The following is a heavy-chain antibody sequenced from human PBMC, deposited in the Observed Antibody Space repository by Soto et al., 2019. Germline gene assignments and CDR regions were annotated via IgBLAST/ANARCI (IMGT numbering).Heavy chain of an antibody. Sequence: QVQLVQSGAEVKKPGSSVKVSCKASGGTFSSYTISWVRQAPGQGLEWMGRIIPILGIANYAQKFQGRVMITADKSTSRADRERSSRRSEDTAVYYCVPGYYGSSGGANWCDPWGQGTLVTVSS. D-gene: IGHD3-22*01. CDR3: VPGYYGSSGGANWCDP. CDR2: IIPILGIA. V-gene: IGHV1-69*02. CDR1: GGTFSSYT. J-gene: IGHJ5*02.